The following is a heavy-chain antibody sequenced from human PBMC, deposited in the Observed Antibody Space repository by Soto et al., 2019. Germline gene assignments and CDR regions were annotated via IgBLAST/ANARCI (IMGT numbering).Heavy chain of an antibody. CDR3: ARDQPREGLFH. CDR1: GFVFSSYS. D-gene: IGHD2-2*01. CDR2: ITSNSSYI. Sequence: EVQLVESGGGLVKPGGSLRLSCVASGFVFSSYSMNWVRQAPGKGLEWVSSITSNSSYIYYADSVKGRFTISRDNAKNSLYLQMNSLRVEDTADYYCARDQPREGLFHWGQGALVTVS. V-gene: IGHV3-21*02. J-gene: IGHJ4*02.